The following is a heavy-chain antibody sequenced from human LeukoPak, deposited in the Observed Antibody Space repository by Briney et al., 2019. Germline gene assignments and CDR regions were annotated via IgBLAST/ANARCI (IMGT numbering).Heavy chain of an antibody. CDR2: IYSGGST. D-gene: IGHD3-22*01. J-gene: IGHJ4*02. CDR1: GFTVSSNY. Sequence: GGSLRLSCAASGFTVSSNYMSWVRQAPGKGLEWVSVIYSGGSTYYADSVKGRFTISRDNSKNTLYLQMNSLRAEDTAVYYCAREYYDSSGASSLWGQGTLVTVSS. CDR3: AREYYDSSGASSL. V-gene: IGHV3-66*02.